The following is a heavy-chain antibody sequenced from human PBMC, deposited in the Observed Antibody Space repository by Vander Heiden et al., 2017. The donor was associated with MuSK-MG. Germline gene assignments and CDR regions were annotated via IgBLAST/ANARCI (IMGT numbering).Heavy chain of an antibody. CDR1: GFTFSRYS. D-gene: IGHD5-12*01. CDR3: ARDGVATSGAGYYYMDV. Sequence: EVQLAESGGGLVQPGGSLRLSCAASGFTFSRYSMYWVRQAPGKGLEYVSAITSNGGSPFYSNSVEGRVTISRDNSKNTLYLQMGSLRPEDMAVYYCARDGVATSGAGYYYMDVWGKGTTVTVSS. J-gene: IGHJ6*03. V-gene: IGHV3-64*01. CDR2: ITSNGGSP.